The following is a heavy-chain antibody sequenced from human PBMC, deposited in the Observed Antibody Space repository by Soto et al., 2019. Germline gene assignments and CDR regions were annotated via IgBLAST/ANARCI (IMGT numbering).Heavy chain of an antibody. CDR3: ARSEATGLDY. CDR2: AHHSGRT. CDR1: CGSMSSSNW. J-gene: IGHJ4*02. Sequence: PSETLSLTCTVSCGSMSSSNWWNWVRQSPGKGLEWIGEAHHSGRTNYNPSLKSRVTISVDKSKNHFSLKLSSVTAADTAVYYCARSEATGLDYWGQGTLVTVSS. D-gene: IGHD1-26*01. V-gene: IGHV4-4*02.